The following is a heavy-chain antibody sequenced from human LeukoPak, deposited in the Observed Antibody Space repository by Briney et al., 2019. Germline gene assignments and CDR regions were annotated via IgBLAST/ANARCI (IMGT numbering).Heavy chain of an antibody. CDR1: GFTFSSYA. CDR2: ISGSGGST. CDR3: AKDRTRLQSYTGSMFDY. J-gene: IGHJ4*02. V-gene: IGHV3-23*01. D-gene: IGHD5-24*01. Sequence: GGPLRLSCAASGFTFSSYAMSWVRQAPGKGLEWVSAISGSGGSTYYADSVKGRFTISRDNSKNTLYLQMNSLRAEDTAVYYCAKDRTRLQSYTGSMFDYWGQGTLVTVSS.